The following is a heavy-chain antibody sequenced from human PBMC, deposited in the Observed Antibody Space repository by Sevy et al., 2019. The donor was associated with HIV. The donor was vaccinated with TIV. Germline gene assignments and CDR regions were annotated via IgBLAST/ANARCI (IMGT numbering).Heavy chain of an antibody. V-gene: IGHV1-69*13. Sequence: ASVKVSCKVSGGTFSNSDIIWVRQAPGQGLQWMGRIIPRFGRADYAQKFQGRVTITADESTSTAFTELSRLRSEDTALFYCARVDGAREGYDYVGSSFIEQWGQGTPVTVSS. CDR2: IIPRFGRA. D-gene: IGHD3-16*01. J-gene: IGHJ4*02. CDR3: ARVDGAREGYDYVGSSFIEQ. CDR1: GGTFSNSD.